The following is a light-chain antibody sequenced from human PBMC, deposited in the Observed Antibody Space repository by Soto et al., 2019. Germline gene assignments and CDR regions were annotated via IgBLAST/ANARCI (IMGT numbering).Light chain of an antibody. CDR1: SSDVGGYKR. V-gene: IGLV2-11*01. Sequence: QSALTQPPSVSGSPGQSVTISCTGTSSDVGGYKRVSWYQQPPGTAPKLMIYDVTKRRSGVPDRFSGSKSGNTASLTISGLQDEDEADYYCCSYAGSYSWIFGGGTKLTVL. J-gene: IGLJ2*01. CDR3: CSYAGSYSWI. CDR2: DVT.